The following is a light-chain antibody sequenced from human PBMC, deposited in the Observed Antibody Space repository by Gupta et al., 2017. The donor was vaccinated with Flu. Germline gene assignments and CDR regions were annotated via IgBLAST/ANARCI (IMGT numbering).Light chain of an antibody. CDR2: DTS. CDR3: QERSHT. CDR1: QGIGTY. Sequence: IVLTQSPATLSLSPGERATLSCRASQGIGTYLGWYQQKPGQAPRLLIYDTSKRATGIPARFSGSGSGTDFTLSISGLEPEDFAVYYCQERSHTFGGGTKVEI. V-gene: IGKV3-11*01. J-gene: IGKJ4*01.